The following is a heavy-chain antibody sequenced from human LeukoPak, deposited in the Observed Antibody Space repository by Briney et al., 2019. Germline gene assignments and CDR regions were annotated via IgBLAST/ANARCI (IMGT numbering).Heavy chain of an antibody. CDR3: ARAHYDFWSGYSSLGY. Sequence: GGSLRLSCAASGFTFSSYWMSWVRQAPGKGLEWVANIKQDGSEKYYVDSVKGRFTISRDNAKNSLYLQMNSLRAEDTAVYYCARAHYDFWSGYSSLGYWGQGTLVTVSS. CDR1: GFTFSSYW. CDR2: IKQDGSEK. V-gene: IGHV3-7*01. D-gene: IGHD3-3*01. J-gene: IGHJ4*02.